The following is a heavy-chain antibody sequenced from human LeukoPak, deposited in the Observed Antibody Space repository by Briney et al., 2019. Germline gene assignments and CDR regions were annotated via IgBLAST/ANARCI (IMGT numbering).Heavy chain of an antibody. J-gene: IGHJ6*02. V-gene: IGHV3-11*01. CDR3: ALGTINKDYYFGMDV. CDR2: ISNSGSTV. CDR1: GFTFIDYY. D-gene: IGHD2-8*01. Sequence: GGSLRLSWAASGFTFIDYYMTWIRQAPGKGLEWLSYISNSGSTVFYADSIMGRFTVSRDNAKRSLYLQIESLRDDDTAVYHCALGTINKDYYFGMDVWGQGTTVTVSS.